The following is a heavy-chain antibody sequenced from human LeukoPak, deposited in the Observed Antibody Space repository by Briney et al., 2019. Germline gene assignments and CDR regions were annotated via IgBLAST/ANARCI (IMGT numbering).Heavy chain of an antibody. J-gene: IGHJ4*02. CDR2: ISSSGYYI. CDR1: GFPFSTYT. Sequence: GGSLRLSCAASGFPFSTYTMNWVRQAPGKGLECVSSISSSGYYIYYADSVKGRFTISRDNAKNSLYLQMNSLRAEDTAHYYCARDYATAGHLAFDYWGQGILVTVSS. D-gene: IGHD6-13*01. CDR3: ARDYATAGHLAFDY. V-gene: IGHV3-21*01.